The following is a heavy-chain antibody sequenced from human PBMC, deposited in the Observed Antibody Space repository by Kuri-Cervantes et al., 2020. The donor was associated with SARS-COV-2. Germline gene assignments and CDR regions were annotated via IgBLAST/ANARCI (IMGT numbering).Heavy chain of an antibody. J-gene: IGHJ4*02. D-gene: IGHD6-13*01. CDR1: GYSFTSYW. CDR3: GRGDSGYSSSFDF. CDR2: IYPGDSDT. Sequence: GESLKISCKGSGYSFTSYWIGWVRQMPGKGLEWMGIIYPGDSDTRYSPSFQGQVTIPADESRNTAYLQWNSLKPSDTAMYYCGRGDSGYSSSFDFWGQGTPVTVSS. V-gene: IGHV5-51*01.